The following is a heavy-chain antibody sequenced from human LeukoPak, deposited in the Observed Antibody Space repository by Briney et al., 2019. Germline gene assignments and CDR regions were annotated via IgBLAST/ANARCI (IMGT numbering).Heavy chain of an antibody. V-gene: IGHV3-23*01. CDR3: AKMKGHPLQKYDMDV. CDR1: GFTFSGFA. Sequence: PGGSLRLSCAASGFTFSGFAMSWFRRTPGKGLEWVSGISGSGDNTLYAASVKGRFTISRDNSKNTLYLEMNSLRAEDTAIYYCAKMKGHPLQKYDMDVWGQGTTVTVSS. D-gene: IGHD1-1*01. CDR2: ISGSGDNT. J-gene: IGHJ6*01.